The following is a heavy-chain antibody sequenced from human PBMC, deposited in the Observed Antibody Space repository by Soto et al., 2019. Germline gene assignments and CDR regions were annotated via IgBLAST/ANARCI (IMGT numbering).Heavy chain of an antibody. CDR1: GYKFRSYW. CDR2: IYPGDSDA. CDR3: VRQPDYNILTGYLYYFDY. J-gene: IGHJ4*02. V-gene: IGHV5-51*01. Sequence: GESLKISCEASGYKFRSYWIGWVRQMPGKGPEWMGFIYPGDSDARYSPSFQGQVTISADKSINTVYLQWSSLKASDTAMYYCVRQPDYNILTGYLYYFDYWGQGTLVTVSS. D-gene: IGHD3-9*01.